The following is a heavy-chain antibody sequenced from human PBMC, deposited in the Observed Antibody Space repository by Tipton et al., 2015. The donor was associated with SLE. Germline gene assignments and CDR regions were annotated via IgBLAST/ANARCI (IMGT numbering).Heavy chain of an antibody. V-gene: IGHV1-18*01. D-gene: IGHD3-22*01. Sequence: QLVQSGAEVKKPGASVKVSCRASGYIFTGYGVTWVRQAPGQGLEWMGWLSVYNGDTHTAQKFQGRVTMTRDTSTSTVYMELSSLRSEDTAVYSCARESGGYDSSGPGVFDYWGQGTLVTVSS. CDR3: ARESGGYDSSGPGVFDY. CDR2: LSVYNGDT. CDR1: GYIFTGYG. J-gene: IGHJ4*02.